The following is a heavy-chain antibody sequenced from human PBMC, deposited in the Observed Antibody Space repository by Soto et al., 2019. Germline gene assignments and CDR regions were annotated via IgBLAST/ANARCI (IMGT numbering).Heavy chain of an antibody. CDR2: IKQDGSQK. V-gene: IGHV3-7*01. Sequence: GGSLRLSCGGSEFTFSTYWMTWFRQSPGKVLEWVANIKQDGSQKYYVDYVKGRFTISRDNAKNSLYLQMNSLRAEDTAVYYCVRDTRWGSGYGMQVWGQATTVTVS. CDR1: EFTFSTYW. D-gene: IGHD3-16*01. J-gene: IGHJ6*01. CDR3: VRDTRWGSGYGMQV.